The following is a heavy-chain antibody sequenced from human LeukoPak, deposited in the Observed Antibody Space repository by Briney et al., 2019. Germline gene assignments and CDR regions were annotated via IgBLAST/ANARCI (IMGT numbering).Heavy chain of an antibody. CDR3: GRGHFGLDV. J-gene: IGHJ6*04. CDR1: GLTFSDHY. CDR2: ITNSGRDA. Sequence: GGSLRLSCAASGLTFSDHYMTWIRQAPGKGLEWVSYITNSGRDAAYSDSVRGRFTTSRDNAKNSLYLQMNSLRPEDTAIYYCGRGHFGLDVWGKGTTVTVSS. V-gene: IGHV3-11*06.